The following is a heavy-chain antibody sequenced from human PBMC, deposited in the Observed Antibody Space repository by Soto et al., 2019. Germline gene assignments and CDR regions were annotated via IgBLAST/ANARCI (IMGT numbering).Heavy chain of an antibody. V-gene: IGHV4-39*06. CDR1: GGSISSSSYY. J-gene: IGHJ4*02. CDR3: ARSHGGY. Sequence: PSETLSLTCTVSGGSISSSSYYWGWIRQPPGKGLEWIGCIYQSGSTYYNPSLKSRVTISVDTSKNQFTLKLSSVTAADTAVYYCARSHGGYWGQGIQVTVSS. CDR2: IYQSGST.